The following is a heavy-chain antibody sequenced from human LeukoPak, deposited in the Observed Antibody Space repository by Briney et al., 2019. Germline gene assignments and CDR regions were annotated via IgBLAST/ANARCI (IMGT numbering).Heavy chain of an antibody. Sequence: ASVKVSCKASGYTFTSYDINWVRQATGQGLEWMGWMNPNSGNAGYAQKFQGRVTVTRDTSRSIVYMDLSSLRSEDTAVYYCARASYGDSPYYFDYWGQGTLVTVSS. CDR1: GYTFTSYD. V-gene: IGHV1-8*01. CDR3: ARASYGDSPYYFDY. J-gene: IGHJ4*02. D-gene: IGHD4-17*01. CDR2: MNPNSGNA.